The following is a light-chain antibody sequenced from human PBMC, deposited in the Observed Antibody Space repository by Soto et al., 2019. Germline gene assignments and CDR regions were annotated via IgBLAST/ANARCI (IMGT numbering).Light chain of an antibody. CDR2: GAS. J-gene: IGKJ5*01. CDR3: QQYGSSSIT. V-gene: IGKV3-20*01. Sequence: EIVLTQSPGTLSLSPGERATLSCRASQSVSNNYLAWYQQKPGQAPRRLIYGASSRATGIPDRFSGSGSGTDFTLTISRLEPEDFAVYYCQQYGSSSITFGQGTRLEIK. CDR1: QSVSNNY.